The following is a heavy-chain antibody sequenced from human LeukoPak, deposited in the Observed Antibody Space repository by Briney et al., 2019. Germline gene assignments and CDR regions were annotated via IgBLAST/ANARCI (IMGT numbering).Heavy chain of an antibody. V-gene: IGHV1-2*06. CDR2: INPNTGGI. CDR1: GYTFTGYF. Sequence: EASVKVSCKASGYTFTGYFVHWVRQAPGQGLEWMGRINPNTGGINYAQKFRGRVTMTRDTSVTTAYMELSNMKSDDMAVYFCARAGGPIDSGGGEMALDTWGQGTMVTVSA. D-gene: IGHD2-15*01. J-gene: IGHJ3*02. CDR3: ARAGGPIDSGGGEMALDT.